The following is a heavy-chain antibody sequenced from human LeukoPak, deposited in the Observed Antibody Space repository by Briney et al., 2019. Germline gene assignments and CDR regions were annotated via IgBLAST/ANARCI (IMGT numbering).Heavy chain of an antibody. CDR3: ARGAAALKRGSIVVVITTRGNWFDP. V-gene: IGHV4-34*01. Sequence: SETLSLTCAVYGGSLSGYYWSWIRQPPGKGLEWIGEINHSGSTNYNPSLKSRVTISVDTSKNQFSLKLSSVTAADTAVYYCARGAAALKRGSIVVVITTRGNWFDPWGQGTLVTVSS. CDR2: INHSGST. CDR1: GGSLSGYY. D-gene: IGHD3-22*01. J-gene: IGHJ5*02.